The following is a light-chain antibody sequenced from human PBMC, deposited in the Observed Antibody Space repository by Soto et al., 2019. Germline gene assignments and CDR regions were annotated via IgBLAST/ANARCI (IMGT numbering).Light chain of an antibody. V-gene: IGLV2-8*01. J-gene: IGLJ2*01. Sequence: QSALTQPPSASGSPGQSVTISCTGTSSDVGGYNYVSWYQQHPGKAPKLMIYEVSKRPSGVPDRFSGSKSGNTASLTVSGLQVEDEADYYCSSFAGSNIVVFGGGTKLTVL. CDR1: SSDVGGYNY. CDR2: EVS. CDR3: SSFAGSNIVV.